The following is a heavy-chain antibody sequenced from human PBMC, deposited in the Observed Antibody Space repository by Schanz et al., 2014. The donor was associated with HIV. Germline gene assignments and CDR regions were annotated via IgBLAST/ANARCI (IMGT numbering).Heavy chain of an antibody. V-gene: IGHV3-11*01. CDR3: VRGRYLDWLLPY. J-gene: IGHJ4*02. CDR2: ISGPGSAM. D-gene: IGHD3-9*01. CDR1: GFTFSDYY. Sequence: QVQLVESGGGLVKPGGSLRLSCATSGFTFSDYYMSWIRQAPGKGLEWVAHISGPGSAMSYADSVKGRFTISRDNAKNSLNLQLKSLRAEDTAVYYCVRGRYLDWLLPYWGQGTLVTVSS.